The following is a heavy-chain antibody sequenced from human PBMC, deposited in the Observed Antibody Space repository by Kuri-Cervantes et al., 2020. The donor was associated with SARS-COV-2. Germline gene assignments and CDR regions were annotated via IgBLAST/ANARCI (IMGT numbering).Heavy chain of an antibody. Sequence: ASVKVSCKAPETTFPNYDINWVRQATGQGLEWMGWISAYNGNTNYAQKLQGRVTMTTDTSTSTAYMELRSLRSDDTAVYYCARDDLHSSSWDFDYWGQGTLVTVSS. V-gene: IGHV1-18*01. CDR1: ETTFPNYD. CDR3: ARDDLHSSSWDFDY. D-gene: IGHD6-13*01. CDR2: ISAYNGNT. J-gene: IGHJ4*02.